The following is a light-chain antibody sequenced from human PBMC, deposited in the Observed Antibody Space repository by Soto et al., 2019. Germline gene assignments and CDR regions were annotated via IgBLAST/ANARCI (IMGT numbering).Light chain of an antibody. J-gene: IGKJ5*01. CDR2: AAS. V-gene: IGKV1-9*01. CDR3: QQLNSYPIA. Sequence: IQLTQSPSSLSASVGDRVTITCRASQGISSYLAWYQQKPGKAPKLLIYAASTLQSGVPSRFSGSGSGTDLTLTNSSLQSEDFATYYCQQLNSYPIAFGPGTRLEIK. CDR1: QGISSY.